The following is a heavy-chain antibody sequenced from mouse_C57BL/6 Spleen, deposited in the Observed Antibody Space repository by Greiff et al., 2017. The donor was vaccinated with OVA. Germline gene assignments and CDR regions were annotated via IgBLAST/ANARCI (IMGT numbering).Heavy chain of an antibody. CDR2: IDPETGGT. Sequence: QVQLQQSGAELVRPGASVTLSCKASGYTFTDYEMHWVKQTPVHGLEWIGAIDPETGGTAYNQKFKGKAILTADKSSSTAYMELRSLTSEDSAVYYCTRRGTTVVAEFDYWGQGTTLTVSS. V-gene: IGHV1-15*01. CDR1: GYTFTDYE. D-gene: IGHD1-1*01. J-gene: IGHJ2*01. CDR3: TRRGTTVVAEFDY.